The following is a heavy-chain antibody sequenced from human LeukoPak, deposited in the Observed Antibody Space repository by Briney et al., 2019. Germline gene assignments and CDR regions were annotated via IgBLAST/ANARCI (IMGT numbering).Heavy chain of an antibody. Sequence: PGGSLRLSCSASGFIFSSYTMHWVRQAPGKGLEYVSGISSDGGSTNYADSVKGRLTISRDNSKNTLYLQMSGLRAEDTAVYYCVRRTGGYDYWGQGTLVTVSS. CDR3: VRRTGGYDY. CDR2: ISSDGGST. V-gene: IGHV3-64D*09. J-gene: IGHJ4*02. CDR1: GFIFSSYT. D-gene: IGHD7-27*01.